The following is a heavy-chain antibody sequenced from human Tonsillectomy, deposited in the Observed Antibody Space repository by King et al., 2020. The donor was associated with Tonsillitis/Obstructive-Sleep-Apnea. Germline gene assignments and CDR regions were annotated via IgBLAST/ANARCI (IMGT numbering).Heavy chain of an antibody. J-gene: IGHJ6*02. CDR2: IDHSGST. V-gene: IGHV4-34*01. D-gene: IGHD6-6*01. CDR1: GGSFSGYY. Sequence: VQLQQWGAGLLKPSETLSLTCAVYGGSFSGYYWSWIHQPPGKGLEWIGEIDHSGSTNYNPSLKSRVTMSVDTSKNQFSLKLSSVTAAATAVYYFASEGSSSLAHYALDVWGQGTTVTVSS. CDR3: ASEGSSSLAHYALDV.